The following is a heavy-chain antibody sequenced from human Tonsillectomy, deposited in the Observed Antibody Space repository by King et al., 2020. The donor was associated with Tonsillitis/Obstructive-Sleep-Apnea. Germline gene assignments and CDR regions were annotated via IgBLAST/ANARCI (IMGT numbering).Heavy chain of an antibody. CDR3: AHSWNMYYGLILGYYYYYMDV. CDR2: IYLDDDK. Sequence: TLKESGPTLVKPTQTLTLTCTFSGVSLSTSGVGVGWIRQPSGKALEWLAVIYLDDDKRYSPSLKSRLTITKDTSNNQVVLTMTKMDPVYTSTYYCAHSWNMYYGLILGYYYYYMDVWGKGTTVTVSS. J-gene: IGHJ6*03. D-gene: IGHD3-3*01. CDR1: GVSLSTSGVG. V-gene: IGHV2-5*02.